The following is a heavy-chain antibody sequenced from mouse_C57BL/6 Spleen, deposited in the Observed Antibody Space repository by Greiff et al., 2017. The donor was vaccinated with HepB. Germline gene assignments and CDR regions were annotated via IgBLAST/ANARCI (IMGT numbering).Heavy chain of an antibody. J-gene: IGHJ2*01. V-gene: IGHV5-4*01. D-gene: IGHD1-1*01. CDR1: GFTFSSYA. Sequence: EVQLQESGGGLVKPGGSLKLSCAASGFTFSSYAMSWVRQTPEKRLEWVATISDGGSYTYYPDNVKGRFTISRDNAKNNLYLQMSHLKSEDTAMYYCAREGSSSYYFDYWGQGTTLTVSS. CDR3: AREGSSSYYFDY. CDR2: ISDGGSYT.